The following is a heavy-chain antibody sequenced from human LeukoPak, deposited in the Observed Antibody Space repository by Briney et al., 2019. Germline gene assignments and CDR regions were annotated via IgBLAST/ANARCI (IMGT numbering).Heavy chain of an antibody. V-gene: IGHV4-59*01. J-gene: IGHJ3*02. CDR1: GGSISSYY. CDR3: ARSPTGHDAFDI. CDR2: IYYSGST. Sequence: SETLSLTCTVSGGSISSYYWSWIRQPPGKGLEWIGYIYYSGSTNYNPFLKSRVTISVDTSKNQFSLKLSSVTAADTAVYYCARSPTGHDAFDIWGQGTMVTVSS.